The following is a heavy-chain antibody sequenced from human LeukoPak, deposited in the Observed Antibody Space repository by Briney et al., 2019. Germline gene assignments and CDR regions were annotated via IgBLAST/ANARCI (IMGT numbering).Heavy chain of an antibody. J-gene: IGHJ1*01. CDR1: GGSISIYY. V-gene: IGHV4-59*01. Sequence: SETLSLTCTVSGGSISIYYWNWIRQPPGKGLEWIGYIYYSGSTNYNPSLKSRVTISVDTSKNQFSLKLSSVTAADTAVYYCARGGWYPESFQHWGQGALVTVSS. CDR3: ARGGWYPESFQH. CDR2: IYYSGST. D-gene: IGHD6-19*01.